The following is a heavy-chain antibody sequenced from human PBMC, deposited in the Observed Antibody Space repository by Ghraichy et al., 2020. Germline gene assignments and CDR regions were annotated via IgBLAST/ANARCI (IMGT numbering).Heavy chain of an antibody. CDR3: ARDEGSGGSGSSGY. V-gene: IGHV3-21*01. D-gene: IGHD3-10*01. CDR1: GFTFSSYS. J-gene: IGHJ4*02. Sequence: GGSLRLSCAASGFTFSSYSMNWVRQAPGKGLEWVSSISSSSSYIYYADSVKGRFTISRDNAKNSLYLQMNSLRVEDTAVYYCARDEGSGGSGSSGYWGQGTLVTVSS. CDR2: ISSSSSYI.